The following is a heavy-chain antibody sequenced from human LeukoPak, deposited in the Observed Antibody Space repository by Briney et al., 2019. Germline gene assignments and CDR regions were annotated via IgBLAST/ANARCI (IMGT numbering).Heavy chain of an antibody. V-gene: IGHV4-39*01. CDR2: IYYSGTT. D-gene: IGHD6-13*01. Sequence: SETLSLTCTVSGDSISSTTHLWGWIRQPPGKGLEWIGSIYYSGTTYYNSPLKSRVTISVDTSKNQFSLRLSSVTAADTAIYYCARLHQQQLSVWGQGTMVTVSS. J-gene: IGHJ3*01. CDR1: GDSISSTTHL. CDR3: ARLHQQQLSV.